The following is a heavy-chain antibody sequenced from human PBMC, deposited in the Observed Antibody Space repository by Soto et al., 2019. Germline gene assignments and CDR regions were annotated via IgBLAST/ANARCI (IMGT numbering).Heavy chain of an antibody. CDR2: INTDGSVA. D-gene: IGHD3-22*01. Sequence: PGGSLRLSCAASGLTFRSYLRHWVRQAPGKGLVWVSRINTDGSVAMYVDSVKGRFTISRDNAKNTLYLQMNSLRAEDTALYYCAKDPYADYDSSGYYYHWGQGTLVTVSS. CDR1: GLTFRSYL. V-gene: IGHV3-74*03. J-gene: IGHJ5*02. CDR3: AKDPYADYDSSGYYYH.